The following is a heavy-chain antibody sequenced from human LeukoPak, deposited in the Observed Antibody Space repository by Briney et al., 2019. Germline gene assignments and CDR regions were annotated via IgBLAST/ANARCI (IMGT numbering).Heavy chain of an antibody. Sequence: GASVKVSCKASGGTFSSYAISWVRQAPGQGLEWMGGIIPIFGTANYAQKFQGRVTITADESTSKAYMELSRLRSEDTAVYYCARAVRFGDNAFDIWGQGTMVTVSS. CDR3: ARAVRFGDNAFDI. CDR2: IIPIFGTA. CDR1: GGTFSSYA. V-gene: IGHV1-69*13. J-gene: IGHJ3*02. D-gene: IGHD3-10*01.